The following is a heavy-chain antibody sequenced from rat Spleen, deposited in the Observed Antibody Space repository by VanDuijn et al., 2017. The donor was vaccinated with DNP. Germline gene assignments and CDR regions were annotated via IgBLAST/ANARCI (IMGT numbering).Heavy chain of an antibody. V-gene: IGHV5-17*01. D-gene: IGHD1-11*01. CDR3: TTFEGRDA. Sequence: EVQLVESGGGLVQPGRSLKLSCAASGFTFSDYAMAWVRQAPKKGLEWVATISYDGTRTYYRDSVKGRFTISRDNAKSTLYLQMDSLRSEDTATYYCTTFEGRDAWGQGTSVTVST. CDR1: GFTFSDYA. CDR2: ISYDGTRT. J-gene: IGHJ4*01.